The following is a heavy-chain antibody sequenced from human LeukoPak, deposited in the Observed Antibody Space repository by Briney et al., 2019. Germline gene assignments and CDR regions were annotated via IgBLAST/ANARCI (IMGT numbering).Heavy chain of an antibody. CDR3: AREDCSGGSCYGGFDC. J-gene: IGHJ4*02. V-gene: IGHV6-1*01. CDR2: TYQRSKWYN. CDR1: GDSVSSNSAA. D-gene: IGHD2-15*01. Sequence: SQTLSLTCAISGDSVSSNSAAWNWIRQSPSRGLEWLGRTYQRSKWYNDYALSVKSRITINPDTSKNRFSLQLNSVTPEDTAVYYCAREDCSGGSCYGGFDCWGQGTLVTVSS.